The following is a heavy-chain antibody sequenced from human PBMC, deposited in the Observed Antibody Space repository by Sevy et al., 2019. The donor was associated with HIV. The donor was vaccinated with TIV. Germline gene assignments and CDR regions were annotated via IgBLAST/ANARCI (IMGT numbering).Heavy chain of an antibody. J-gene: IGHJ4*02. CDR1: GLSITGSYW. CDR2: MYHEGTT. D-gene: IGHD6-19*01. V-gene: IGHV4-4*02. Sequence: SETLSLTCAVSGLSITGSYWWSWVRQSPGKGLEWLGDMYHEGTTNYNPSLKSRVTISIDKSKSQFSLKINSITAADTGLYFCAAVAGRDILGYYYQHWGRRTQVTVSS. CDR3: AAVAGRDILGYYYQH.